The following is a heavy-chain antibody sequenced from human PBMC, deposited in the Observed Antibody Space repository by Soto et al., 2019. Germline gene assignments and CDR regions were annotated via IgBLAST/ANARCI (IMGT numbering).Heavy chain of an antibody. V-gene: IGHV3-30*18. Sequence: PGGSLRLSCVASGFTFSSYGIHWVRQAPGKGLEWVGVISSDGETTYYADSVKGRFTISRDNSKNTLYLQMDSLRPEDTAVYYCAKEVEVAGDLDYWGHGTLVTVSS. CDR1: GFTFSSYG. J-gene: IGHJ4*01. CDR3: AKEVEVAGDLDY. CDR2: ISSDGETT. D-gene: IGHD6-19*01.